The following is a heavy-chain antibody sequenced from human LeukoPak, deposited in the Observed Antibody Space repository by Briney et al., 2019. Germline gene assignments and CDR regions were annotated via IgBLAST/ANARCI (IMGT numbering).Heavy chain of an antibody. Sequence: GASVKVSCKASGYTFTSYDINWVRQATGQGLEWMGWMNPNSGNTGYAQKFQGRVTITRNTSISTAYVELSSLRSEDTAVYYCARWGDHYGGNSGYYFDYWGQGTLVTVSS. CDR1: GYTFTSYD. J-gene: IGHJ4*02. V-gene: IGHV1-8*03. CDR2: MNPNSGNT. CDR3: ARWGDHYGGNSGYYFDY. D-gene: IGHD4-23*01.